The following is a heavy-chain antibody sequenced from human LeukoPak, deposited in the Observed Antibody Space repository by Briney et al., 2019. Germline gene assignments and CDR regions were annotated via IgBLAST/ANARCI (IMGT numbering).Heavy chain of an antibody. J-gene: IGHJ4*02. CDR2: ISPSGGST. CDR1: GYIFTNYY. D-gene: IGHD3-9*01. Sequence: ASVKVSCKASGYIFTNYYLHWVRQASGQGLEWMGIISPSGGSTTYAQKFQGRVTMTWDTSTSTVYMELTSLRSEDTAVYYCARGLRYFDWTQYYLDYWGQGILVTVSS. V-gene: IGHV1-46*01. CDR3: ARGLRYFDWTQYYLDY.